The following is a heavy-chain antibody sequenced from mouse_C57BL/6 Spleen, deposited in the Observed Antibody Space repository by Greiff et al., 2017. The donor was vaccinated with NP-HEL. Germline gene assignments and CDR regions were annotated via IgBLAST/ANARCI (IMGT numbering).Heavy chain of an antibody. D-gene: IGHD1-1*01. J-gene: IGHJ1*03. CDR1: GYTFTDHT. CDR3: ASEGGIYYYGSRGYFDV. V-gene: IGHV1-78*01. Sequence: QVQLKESDAELVKPGASVKISCKVSGYTFTDHTIHWMKQRPEQGLEWIGYIYPRDGSTKYNEKFKGKATLTADKSSSTAYMQLNSLTSEDSAVYFCASEGGIYYYGSRGYFDVWGTGTTVTVSS. CDR2: IYPRDGST.